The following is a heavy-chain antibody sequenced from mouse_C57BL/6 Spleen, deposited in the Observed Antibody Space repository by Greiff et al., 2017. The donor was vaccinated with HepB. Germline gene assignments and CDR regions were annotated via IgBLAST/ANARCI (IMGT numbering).Heavy chain of an antibody. V-gene: IGHV1-64*01. D-gene: IGHD3-2*02. CDR2: IHPNSGST. Sequence: QVQLQQPGAELVKPGASVKLSCKASGYTFTSYWMHWVKQRPGQGLAWIGMIHPNSGSTNYNEKFKSKATLTVDKSSSTAYMQLSSLTSEDSAVYYCASRSLDSSGYVDYWGQGTTLTVSA. J-gene: IGHJ2*01. CDR3: ASRSLDSSGYVDY. CDR1: GYTFTSYW.